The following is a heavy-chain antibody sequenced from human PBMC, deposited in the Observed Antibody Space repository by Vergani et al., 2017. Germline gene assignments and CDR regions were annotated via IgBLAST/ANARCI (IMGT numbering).Heavy chain of an antibody. J-gene: IGHJ3*02. CDR3: ARSRGFLYDFWSGYYYADAFDI. D-gene: IGHD3-3*01. CDR1: GGSISGVSYY. CDR2: IYYSGRT. Sequence: QVQMQESGPGLVKTSETLSLTCTVSGGSISGVSYYLSWVRQPAGKGLEWIGRIYYSGRTNYNPSLKSRVTISVDTSKNQFSLKLSSVTAADTAVYYCARSRGFLYDFWSGYYYADAFDIWGQGTMVTVSS. V-gene: IGHV4-61*10.